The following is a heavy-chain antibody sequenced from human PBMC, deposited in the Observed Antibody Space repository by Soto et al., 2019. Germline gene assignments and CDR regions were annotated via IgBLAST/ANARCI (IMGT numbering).Heavy chain of an antibody. CDR3: ASIAAD. CDR1: GFTFSSYA. Sequence: GGSLRLSCAASGFTFSSYAMHWVRQAPGKGLEWVAVISYDGSNKYYADSVKGRFTISRDNSKNTLYLQMNSLRAEDTAVYYCASIAADWGQGTPVTVSS. J-gene: IGHJ4*02. CDR2: ISYDGSNK. D-gene: IGHD6-13*01. V-gene: IGHV3-30-3*01.